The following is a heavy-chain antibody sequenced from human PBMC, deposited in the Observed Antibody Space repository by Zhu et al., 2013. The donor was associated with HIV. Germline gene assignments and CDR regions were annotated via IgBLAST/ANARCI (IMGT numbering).Heavy chain of an antibody. Sequence: QVQLQESGPGLVKPSETLSLTCTVSGGSISSSSYYWGWIRQPPGKGLEWIGSIYYSGSTYYNPSLKSRVTISVDTSKNQFSLKLSSVTAADTAVYYCARESSAYCGGDCYSRSLYWGQGTLVTVSS. CDR3: ARESSAYCGGDCYSRSLY. D-gene: IGHD2-21*02. J-gene: IGHJ4*02. CDR2: IYYSGST. CDR1: GGSISSSSYY. V-gene: IGHV4-39*07.